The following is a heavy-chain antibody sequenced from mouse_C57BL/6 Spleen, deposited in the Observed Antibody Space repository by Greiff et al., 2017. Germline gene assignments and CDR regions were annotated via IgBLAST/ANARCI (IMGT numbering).Heavy chain of an antibody. V-gene: IGHV1-76*01. CDR1: GYTFTDYY. CDR2: IYPGSGNT. CDR3: ARWTRGYFDY. Sequence: QVQLQQSGAELVRPGASVKLSCKASGYTFTDYYINWVKQRPGQGLEWIARIYPGSGNTYYNEKFKGKATLTAEKSSSTAYMQLSSLTSEDSAVYFCARWTRGYFDYWGQGTTLTVSS. J-gene: IGHJ2*01.